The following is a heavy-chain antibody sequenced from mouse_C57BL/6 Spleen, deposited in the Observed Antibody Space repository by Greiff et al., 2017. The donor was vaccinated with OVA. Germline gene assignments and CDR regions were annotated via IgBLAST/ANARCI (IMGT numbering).Heavy chain of an antibody. CDR1: GFNIKDYY. CDR3: TTDYSNYGGYFDV. D-gene: IGHD2-5*01. Sequence: VQLQQSGAELVRPGASVKLSCTASGFNIKDYYMHWVKQRPEQGLEWIGRIDPEDGDTEYAPKFQGKATMTADTSSNTAYLQLSSLTSEDTAVYYCTTDYSNYGGYFDVWGTGTTVTVSS. J-gene: IGHJ1*03. CDR2: IDPEDGDT. V-gene: IGHV14-1*01.